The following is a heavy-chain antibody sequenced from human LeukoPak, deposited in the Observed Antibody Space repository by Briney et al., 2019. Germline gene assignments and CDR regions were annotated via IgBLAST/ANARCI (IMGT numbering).Heavy chain of an antibody. Sequence: PSETLSLTCAVYGGSFSGYYWSWIRQPPGKGLEWIGEINHSGSTNYNPSLKSRVTISVDTSKNQFSLKLSSVTAADTAVYYCARGKVRFGDTRYCSSTSCRQGFDPWGQGTLVTVSS. D-gene: IGHD2-2*01. CDR3: ARGKVRFGDTRYCSSTSCRQGFDP. CDR1: GGSFSGYY. CDR2: INHSGST. V-gene: IGHV4-34*01. J-gene: IGHJ5*02.